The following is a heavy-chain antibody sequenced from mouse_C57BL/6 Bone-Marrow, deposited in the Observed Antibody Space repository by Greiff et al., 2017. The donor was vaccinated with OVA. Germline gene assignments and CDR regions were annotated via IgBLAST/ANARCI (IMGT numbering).Heavy chain of an antibody. V-gene: IGHV5-6*01. CDR3: ARRGICHFAY. D-gene: IGHD6-1*01. J-gene: IGHJ3*01. Sequence: EVQLVESGGDLVKPGGSLKLSCAASGFTFSSYGMSWVRQTPDKRLEWVATISSGGSYTYYPDSVKGRFTISRDNAKNTLYLQMSSLKSEDTAMYYCARRGICHFAYWGQGTLVTVSA. CDR1: GFTFSSYG. CDR2: ISSGGSYT.